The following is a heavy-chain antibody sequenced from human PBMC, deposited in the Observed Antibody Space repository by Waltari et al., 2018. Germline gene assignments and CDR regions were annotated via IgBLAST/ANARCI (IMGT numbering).Heavy chain of an antibody. J-gene: IGHJ4*02. CDR1: GFTVSSTY. CDR3: ARDAEYSSGWFPGY. D-gene: IGHD6-19*01. V-gene: IGHV3-66*02. CDR2: IYSGGST. Sequence: EVQLVESGGGLVQPGGSLSLSCAASGFTVSSTYMSWVRRAPGKGLEWVSVIYSGGSTYYADSVKGRFTISRDNSKNTLYLQMNSLRAEDTAVYYCARDAEYSSGWFPGYWGQGTLVTVSS.